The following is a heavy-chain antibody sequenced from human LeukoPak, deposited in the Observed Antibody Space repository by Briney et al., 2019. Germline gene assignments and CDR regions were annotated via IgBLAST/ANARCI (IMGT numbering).Heavy chain of an antibody. V-gene: IGHV4-39*07. D-gene: IGHD6-13*01. CDR3: ARDLYSSRTNDAFVI. J-gene: IGHJ3*02. Sequence: SETLSLTCTVSGASISSSTDYWGWTRQPPGKGLEWIANIYYSGNTYYNPSLKSRVTISVDTSKNQFSLKLSSVTAADTAVYYCARDLYSSRTNDAFVIWGQGTMVAVSS. CDR1: GASISSSTDY. CDR2: IYYSGNT.